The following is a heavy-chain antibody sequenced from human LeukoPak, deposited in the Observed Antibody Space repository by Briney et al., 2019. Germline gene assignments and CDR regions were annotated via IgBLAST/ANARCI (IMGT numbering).Heavy chain of an antibody. CDR1: GGSISSYY. V-gene: IGHV4-59*01. J-gene: IGHJ4*02. D-gene: IGHD3-10*02. CDR2: IYYSGST. CDR3: ARDVRGDYFDY. Sequence: SETLSLTCTVSGGSISSYYWSWIRQPRGKGLEWIGYIYYSGSTNYNPSLKSRVTISVDTSKNQFSLKLSSVTAADTAVYYCARDVRGDYFDYWGQGTLVTVSS.